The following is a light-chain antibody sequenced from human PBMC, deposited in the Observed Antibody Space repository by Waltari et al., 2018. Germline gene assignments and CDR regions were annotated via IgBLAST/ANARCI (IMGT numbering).Light chain of an antibody. CDR2: LGS. Sequence: DIVMTQSPLSLPVTPGEAASISCRSSQSLLHNIGYDYLDWYLQKPGQSPHLLIDLGSNRASGVPDRFSGSGAGTDFTLKISRVEAEDVGVYYCMQALQTPISFGQGTKLEIK. CDR3: MQALQTPIS. V-gene: IGKV2-28*01. CDR1: QSLLHNIGYDY. J-gene: IGKJ2*03.